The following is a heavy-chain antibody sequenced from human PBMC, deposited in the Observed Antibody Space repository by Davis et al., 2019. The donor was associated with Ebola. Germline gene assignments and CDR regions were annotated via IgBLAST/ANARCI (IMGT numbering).Heavy chain of an antibody. V-gene: IGHV3-23*01. CDR2: ISGSGGST. D-gene: IGHD3-22*01. Sequence: GGSLRLSCAASGFTFSSYAMSWVRQAPGKGLEWVSAISGSGGSTYYADSVKGRFTTSRDNSKNTLYLQMNTLGADDTAIYYCAKDRTPYYYDSSGYYRALFDYWGQGTLVTVSS. CDR3: AKDRTPYYYDSSGYYRALFDY. J-gene: IGHJ4*02. CDR1: GFTFSSYA.